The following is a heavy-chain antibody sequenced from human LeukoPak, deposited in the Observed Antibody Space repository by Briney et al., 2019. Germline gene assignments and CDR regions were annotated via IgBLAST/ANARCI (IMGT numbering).Heavy chain of an antibody. CDR3: ATDPRITMVRGASGNWYFDY. Sequence: ATVKISCKVSGYTFTDYYMHWVQQAPGKGLEWMGLVDPEDGETIYAQKFQGRVTMTEDTSTDTAYMELSSLRSEDTAVYYCATDPRITMVRGASGNWYFDYWGQGTLVTVSS. V-gene: IGHV1-69-2*01. CDR2: VDPEDGET. D-gene: IGHD3-10*01. CDR1: GYTFTDYY. J-gene: IGHJ4*02.